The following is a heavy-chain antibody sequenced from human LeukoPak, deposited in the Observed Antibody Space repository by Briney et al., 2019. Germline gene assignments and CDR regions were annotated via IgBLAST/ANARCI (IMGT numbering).Heavy chain of an antibody. D-gene: IGHD4-17*01. Sequence: PSETLSLTCTVSGGSISRYWSWIRQPPGKGLEWIGYVYHSGSTNYSPSLKSRVTISIDTSKNQFSLKLNSVTAADTAVYYCVRTLYGDYYDAWGQGTLVTASP. CDR2: VYHSGST. CDR3: VRTLYGDYYDA. J-gene: IGHJ4*02. V-gene: IGHV4-59*08. CDR1: GGSISRY.